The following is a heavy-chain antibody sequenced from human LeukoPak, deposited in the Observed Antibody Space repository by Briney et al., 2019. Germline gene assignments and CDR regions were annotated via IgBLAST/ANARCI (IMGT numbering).Heavy chain of an antibody. Sequence: GGSLRLSCAASGFTFSSYAMSWVRQAPGKGLEWVSAISGSGGSTYYTDSVKGRFTISRDNSKNTLYLQMNSLRAEDTAVYYCVKDPLTYSSISYWGQGTLVTVSS. J-gene: IGHJ4*02. CDR2: ISGSGGST. V-gene: IGHV3-23*01. CDR3: VKDPLTYSSISY. D-gene: IGHD2-15*01. CDR1: GFTFSSYA.